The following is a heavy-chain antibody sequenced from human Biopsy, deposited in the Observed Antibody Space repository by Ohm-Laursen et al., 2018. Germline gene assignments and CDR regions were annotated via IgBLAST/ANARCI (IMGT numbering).Heavy chain of an antibody. J-gene: IGHJ6*02. V-gene: IGHV2-70*16. D-gene: IGHD2-2*02. Sequence: TQTLTLTCTLSGFSLNTRGMSVTWIRRPPGKALEWLARIDWDDAKFYNGSLKTRLTISKDTSENHVVLTLSDVDPVDTATYYCARIPILVVPAAIVYRHRRHLQGLDVWGQGTTVIVSS. CDR3: ARIPILVVPAAIVYRHRRHLQGLDV. CDR1: GFSLNTRGMS. CDR2: IDWDDAK.